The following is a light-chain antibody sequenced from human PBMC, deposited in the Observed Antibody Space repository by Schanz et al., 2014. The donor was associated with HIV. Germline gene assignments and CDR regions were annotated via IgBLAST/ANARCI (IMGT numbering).Light chain of an antibody. CDR1: QSVSGDY. V-gene: IGKV3-20*01. Sequence: IVLTQSPGTLSLSPGERATLSCRASQSVSGDYFAWYQQKPGQAPRLLIYGASSRATGIPDRFSGSGSGTDFTLTISRLEPEDFAVYYCQQYGSSPPTTFGQGTKVEIK. J-gene: IGKJ1*01. CDR2: GAS. CDR3: QQYGSSPPTT.